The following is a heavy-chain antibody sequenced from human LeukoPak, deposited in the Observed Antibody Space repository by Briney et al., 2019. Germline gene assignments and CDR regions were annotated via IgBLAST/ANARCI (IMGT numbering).Heavy chain of an antibody. CDR2: MNPNSGNT. Sequence: GASVKVSCKASGYTFTSYDINWVRQASGQGIEWMGWMNPNSGNTGYAQTFQPRVTLTRNTSISTAYMDRSSPRSKDTAVYYSTIGSRYCYGGGWLDPWGQGTLVTVSS. J-gene: IGHJ5*02. V-gene: IGHV1-8*03. CDR3: TIGSRYCYGGGWLDP. CDR1: GYTFTSYD. D-gene: IGHD2-15*01.